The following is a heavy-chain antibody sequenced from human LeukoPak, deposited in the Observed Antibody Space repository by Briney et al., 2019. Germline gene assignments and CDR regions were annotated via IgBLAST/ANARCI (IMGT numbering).Heavy chain of an antibody. V-gene: IGHV1-46*01. CDR1: GYTFTSYY. J-gene: IGHJ4*02. CDR3: ASSAKETYCSSTSCPFDY. CDR2: INPSGGST. D-gene: IGHD2-2*01. Sequence: ASVKVSRKASGYTFTSYYMHWVRQAPGQGLEWMGIINPSGGSTSYAQKFQGRVTMTRDTSTSTVYMELSSLRSEDTAVYYCASSAKETYCSSTSCPFDYWGQGTLVTVSS.